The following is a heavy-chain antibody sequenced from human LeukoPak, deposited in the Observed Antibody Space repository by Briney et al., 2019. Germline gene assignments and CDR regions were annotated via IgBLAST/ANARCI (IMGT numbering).Heavy chain of an antibody. V-gene: IGHV4-34*01. D-gene: IGHD3-22*01. J-gene: IGHJ4*02. CDR2: INHSGST. Sequence: SETLSLTCAVSGGSFSGYYWTWIRQPPGKGLEWIGEINHSGSTNYNPSLKSRVTISVDTSKNQFSLKLSSVTAADTAVYYCARGGYYYDSSGYIDYWGQGTLVTVSS. CDR1: GGSFSGYY. CDR3: ARGGYYYDSSGYIDY.